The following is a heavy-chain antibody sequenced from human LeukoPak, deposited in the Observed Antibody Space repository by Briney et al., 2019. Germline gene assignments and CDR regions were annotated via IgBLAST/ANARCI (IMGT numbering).Heavy chain of an antibody. V-gene: IGHV4-59*01. J-gene: IGHJ3*02. CDR1: GGSISNYY. Sequence: PSETLSLTCSVSGGSISNYYWSWIRQPPGKGLEWIGYSYFSGSTNYNPSLKSRVSMSLDTSKNQFSLKLSSVTAADTAVYYCARGSGYGSGSSDAFDIWGQGTMVTVSS. CDR3: ARGSGYGSGSSDAFDI. D-gene: IGHD3-10*01. CDR2: SYFSGST.